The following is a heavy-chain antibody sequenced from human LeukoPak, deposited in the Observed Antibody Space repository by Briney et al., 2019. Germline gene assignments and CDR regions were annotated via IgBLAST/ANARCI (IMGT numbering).Heavy chain of an antibody. Sequence: GGSLRLSCAASGFTFSSYGMSWVRQAPGKGLEWVSSISGSGGSTYYADSVKGRFTISRDNSKNTLYLQMNSLRAEDTAVYYCAKGSGYGIGNFDYWGQGTLVTVSS. CDR3: AKGSGYGIGNFDY. CDR2: ISGSGGST. J-gene: IGHJ4*02. D-gene: IGHD5-18*01. CDR1: GFTFSSYG. V-gene: IGHV3-23*01.